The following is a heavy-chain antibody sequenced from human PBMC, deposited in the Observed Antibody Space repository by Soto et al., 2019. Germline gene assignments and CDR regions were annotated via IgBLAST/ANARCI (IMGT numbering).Heavy chain of an antibody. V-gene: IGHV4-59*01. CDR2: IYYSGST. CDR3: ARVSYYDSSGYYSPHGFDY. Sequence: SETLSLTCTVSVGSISSYYWSWIRQPPGKGLEWIGYIYYSGSTNYNPSLKSRVTISVDTSKNQFSLKLSSVTAADTAVYYCARVSYYDSSGYYSPHGFDYWGQGTLVTVSS. D-gene: IGHD3-22*01. CDR1: VGSISSYY. J-gene: IGHJ4*02.